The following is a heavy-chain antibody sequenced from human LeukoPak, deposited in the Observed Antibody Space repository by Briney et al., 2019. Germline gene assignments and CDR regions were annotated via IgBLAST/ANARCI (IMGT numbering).Heavy chain of an antibody. CDR1: GGTFSSYA. Sequence: SVKVSCKASGGTFSSYAISWVRQAPGQRLEWMGRIIPILGIANYAQKFQGRVTITADKSTSTAYMELSSLRSEDTAVYYCARDAGEGQWLRLYNYYYGMDVWGQGTTVTVSS. CDR2: IIPILGIA. J-gene: IGHJ6*02. D-gene: IGHD5-12*01. CDR3: ARDAGEGQWLRLYNYYYGMDV. V-gene: IGHV1-69*04.